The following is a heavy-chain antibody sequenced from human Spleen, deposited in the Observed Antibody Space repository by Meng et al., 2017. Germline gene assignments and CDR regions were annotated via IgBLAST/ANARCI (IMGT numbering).Heavy chain of an antibody. CDR3: ARDGNYYDSQGRMDV. V-gene: IGHV3-30*04. CDR1: GFTFSSYA. CDR2: ISYDGSNK. D-gene: IGHD3-22*01. J-gene: IGHJ6*02. Sequence: GESLRLSCAASGFTFSSYAMNWVRQAPGKGLEWVTLISYDGSNKKYADSVKGRFTISRDNSKNTLYLQMNSLRAEDTAVYYCARDGNYYDSQGRMDVWGQGTTVTVSS.